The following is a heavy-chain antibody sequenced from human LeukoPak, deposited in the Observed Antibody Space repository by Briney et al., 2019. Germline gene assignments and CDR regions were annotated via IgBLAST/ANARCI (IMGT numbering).Heavy chain of an antibody. D-gene: IGHD3-10*01. Sequence: GGSLRLSCAASGFTFSSYAMSWVRQAPGKGPEWVSTISGSGAYTYYADSAKGRFTISRHNSKNTLYLQMNSLRAEDTAVYYCAKYFASGSYYKLPHWGQGTLVTVSS. CDR1: GFTFSSYA. J-gene: IGHJ1*01. CDR2: ISGSGAYT. V-gene: IGHV3-23*01. CDR3: AKYFASGSYYKLPH.